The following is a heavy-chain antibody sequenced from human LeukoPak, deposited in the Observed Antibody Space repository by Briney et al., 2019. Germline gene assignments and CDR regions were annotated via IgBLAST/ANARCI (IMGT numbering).Heavy chain of an antibody. D-gene: IGHD3-10*01. CDR3: ARDLYYFGSGSYAPGLPDY. CDR1: GFTFSSYE. Sequence: PGGSLRLSCAASGFTFSSYEMNWVRQAPGMGLEWVSYISSGGNYIYYADSVKGRFTISRDNAKNSLYLQMNSLRAEDTAVYYCARDLYYFGSGSYAPGLPDYWGQGTLVTVSS. J-gene: IGHJ4*02. V-gene: IGHV3-48*03. CDR2: ISSGGNYI.